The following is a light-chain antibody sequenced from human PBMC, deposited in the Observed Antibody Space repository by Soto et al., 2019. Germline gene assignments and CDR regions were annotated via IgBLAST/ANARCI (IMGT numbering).Light chain of an antibody. CDR3: SSYTNINTRACV. J-gene: IGLJ1*01. Sequence: QSALTQTPSASGSPGQSVTISCTGTSNDVGNYNFVSWYQQHPGKAPKLIIYEVTKRPSGVPARFSGSKSGNAASLTVSGLQAEDEADYYCSSYTNINTRACVFGTGTKLTVL. CDR1: SNDVGNYNF. CDR2: EVT. V-gene: IGLV2-8*01.